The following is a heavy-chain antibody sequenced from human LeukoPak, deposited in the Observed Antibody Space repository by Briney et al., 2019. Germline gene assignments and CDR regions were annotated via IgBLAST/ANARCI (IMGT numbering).Heavy chain of an antibody. D-gene: IGHD5-18*01. Sequence: GGSLRLSCAASGISVTSNHMSWVRHAPGKELEWVSVIYSGGSTYYADSVKGRFTISRDNSKNTLCLQMDSLRTEDTAVYFCAKLYNYGYINWGQGTLVTVSS. CDR3: AKLYNYGYIN. J-gene: IGHJ4*02. V-gene: IGHV3-66*01. CDR2: IYSGGST. CDR1: GISVTSNH.